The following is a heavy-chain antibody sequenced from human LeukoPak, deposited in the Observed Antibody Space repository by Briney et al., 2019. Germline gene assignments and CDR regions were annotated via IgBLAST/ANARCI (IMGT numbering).Heavy chain of an antibody. D-gene: IGHD5-12*01. Sequence: SETLSLTCTVSGGSINGYFWSWIRQPPGKGLEWVGYIYYSGNTNYNPSLKSRVSISIDTSKYQFSLNLSSVTAADTAVYYCARVAWAFDIWGQGTMVTVSS. CDR3: ARVAWAFDI. CDR2: IYYSGNT. V-gene: IGHV4-59*08. J-gene: IGHJ3*02. CDR1: GGSINGYF.